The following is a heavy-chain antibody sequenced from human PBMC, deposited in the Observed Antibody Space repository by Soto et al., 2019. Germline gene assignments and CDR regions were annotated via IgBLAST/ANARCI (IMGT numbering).Heavy chain of an antibody. CDR3: ASSRCSGGSCYFY. CDR2: IWYDGSNK. V-gene: IGHV3-33*01. Sequence: QVQLVESEGGVVQPGRSLRLSCAASGFTFSSYGMHWVRQAPGKGLEWVAVIWYDGSNKYYADSVNGRFTISRDNSKNTRYLQMNSLRAEDPAVYDCASSRCSGGSCYFYWGQGTLVTVSS. CDR1: GFTFSSYG. D-gene: IGHD2-15*01. J-gene: IGHJ4*02.